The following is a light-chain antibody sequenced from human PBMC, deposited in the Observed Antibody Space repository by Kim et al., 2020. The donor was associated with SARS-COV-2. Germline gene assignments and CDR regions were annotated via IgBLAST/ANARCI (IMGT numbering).Light chain of an antibody. CDR3: QAWDSSIWV. J-gene: IGLJ3*02. V-gene: IGLV3-1*01. Sequence: SYELTQPPSVSVSPGQTASITCSGDKLGDKYACWYQQKPGQSPVLVIYQDSKRPSGLPARFSGPNSGNTATLTISGTQAMDEADYYCQAWDSSIWVFGGG. CDR2: QDS. CDR1: KLGDKY.